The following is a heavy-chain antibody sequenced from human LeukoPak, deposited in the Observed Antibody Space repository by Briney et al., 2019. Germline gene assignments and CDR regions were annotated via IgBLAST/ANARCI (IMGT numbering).Heavy chain of an antibody. V-gene: IGHV3-23*01. D-gene: IGHD3-16*02. CDR1: GFTFSSYA. CDR2: ISGSGGST. Sequence: GGSLRLSCAASGFTFSSYAMSWVRQAPGKGLEWVSAISGSGGSTYYADSVKGRFTISRDNSKNTLYLQMNSLRAENTAVYYCAKARRVVGAFDIWGQGTMVTVSS. CDR3: AKARRVVGAFDI. J-gene: IGHJ3*02.